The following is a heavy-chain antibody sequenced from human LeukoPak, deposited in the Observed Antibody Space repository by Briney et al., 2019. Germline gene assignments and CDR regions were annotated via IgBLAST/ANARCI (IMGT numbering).Heavy chain of an antibody. CDR1: GDTFTKYD. V-gene: IGHV1-8*01. D-gene: IGHD3-10*01. Sequence: ASVKVSCKAPGDTFTKYDINWVRQATGQGLEWMGWMNPNSDNTAYAQKFQGRVSMTRNTSINTAYMELSSLTSEDTAVYYCARAGGNRDALYYYYYYMDVWGKGTTVTVSS. J-gene: IGHJ6*03. CDR3: ARAGGNRDALYYYYYYMDV. CDR2: MNPNSDNT.